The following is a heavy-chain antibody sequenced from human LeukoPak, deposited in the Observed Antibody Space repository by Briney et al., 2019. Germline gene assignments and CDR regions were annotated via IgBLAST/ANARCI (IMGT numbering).Heavy chain of an antibody. Sequence: PSETLSLTCTVSGGSISSSSYYWGWIRQPPGKGLEWIGSIYYSGSTYYNPSLKSRVTISVGTSKNQFSLKLSSVTAADTAVYYCARLLVSSGWYPEHYFDYWGQGTLVTVSS. CDR2: IYYSGST. D-gene: IGHD6-19*01. CDR1: GGSISSSSYY. CDR3: ARLLVSSGWYPEHYFDY. V-gene: IGHV4-39*01. J-gene: IGHJ4*02.